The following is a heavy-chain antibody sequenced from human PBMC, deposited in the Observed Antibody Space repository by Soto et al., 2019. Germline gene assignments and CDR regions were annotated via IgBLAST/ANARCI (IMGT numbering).Heavy chain of an antibody. CDR2: ISVYNGNT. V-gene: IGHV1-18*01. J-gene: IGHJ4*02. CDR3: ARDRHKYSSGWYGIDY. D-gene: IGHD6-19*01. Sequence: QVHLVQSGAEMKKPGASVKVSCKASGYTFTTYSISWVRQASGQGLEWMGWISVYNGNTNYAQKLQDRVTMTTDTSTTTAYMELRSLRSDDTAVYYCARDRHKYSSGWYGIDYWGQGTLVTVSS. CDR1: GYTFTTYS.